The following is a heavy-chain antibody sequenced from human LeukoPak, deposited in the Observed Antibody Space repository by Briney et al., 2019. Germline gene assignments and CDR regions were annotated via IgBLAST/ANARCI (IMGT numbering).Heavy chain of an antibody. J-gene: IGHJ6*02. V-gene: IGHV4-34*01. D-gene: IGHD4-23*01. CDR1: GGSFSGYY. Sequence: SETLSLTCAVYGGSFSGYYWSWIRQPPGKGLEWIGEINHSGSTNYNPSLKSRVTISVDTSKNQFSLKLSSVTAADTAVYYCAREAYGGNSIYYYYYGMDVWGQGTTVTVSS. CDR2: INHSGST. CDR3: AREAYGGNSIYYYYYGMDV.